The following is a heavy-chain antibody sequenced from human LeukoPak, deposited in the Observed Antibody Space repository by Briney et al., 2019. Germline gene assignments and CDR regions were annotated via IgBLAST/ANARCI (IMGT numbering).Heavy chain of an antibody. V-gene: IGHV1-18*01. CDR1: GYTFTSFG. Sequence: ASVKVSCKASGYTFTSFGISWVRQAPGQGLEWMGWISPYNGNTNYAQKFQGRVTMTTDTSTSTAYMELRSLRSDDTAVYYCARTPRGLRYFDWKTRYYYMDVWGKGTTVTISS. J-gene: IGHJ6*03. D-gene: IGHD3-9*01. CDR2: ISPYNGNT. CDR3: ARTPRGLRYFDWKTRYYYMDV.